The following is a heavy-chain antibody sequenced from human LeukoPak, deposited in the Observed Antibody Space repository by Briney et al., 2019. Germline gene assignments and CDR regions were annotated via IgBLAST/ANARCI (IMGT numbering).Heavy chain of an antibody. D-gene: IGHD3-16*01. CDR3: ARDGAPDAFDI. J-gene: IGHJ3*02. CDR2: ISGSSSYI. Sequence: GGSLRLSCAASGFTFSSYSMNWVRQAPGKGLEWVSSISGSSSYIYYADSVKGRFTISRDNAKNSLYLQMNSLRAEDTAVYYCARDGAPDAFDIWGQGTMVTVSS. V-gene: IGHV3-21*01. CDR1: GFTFSSYS.